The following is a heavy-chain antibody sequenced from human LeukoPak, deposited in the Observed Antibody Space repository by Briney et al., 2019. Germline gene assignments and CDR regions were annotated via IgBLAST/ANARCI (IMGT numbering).Heavy chain of an antibody. CDR3: ARRHYYGSGSYFWFDP. J-gene: IGHJ5*02. V-gene: IGHV5-51*01. D-gene: IGHD3-10*01. CDR2: IYPGDSDT. Sequence: GESLKISCRGSGYSFTSYWIGWVRQMPGKGLEWMGIIYPGDSDTRYSPSFQGQVTISADKSISTAYLQWSSLKASDTAMYYCARRHYYGSGSYFWFDPWGQGTLVIVSS. CDR1: GYSFTSYW.